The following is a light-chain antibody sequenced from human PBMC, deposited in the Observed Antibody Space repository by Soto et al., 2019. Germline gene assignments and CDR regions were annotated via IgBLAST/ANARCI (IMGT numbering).Light chain of an antibody. CDR3: QQYGSLPKT. CDR2: GAF. V-gene: IGKV3-20*01. J-gene: IGKJ1*01. CDR1: QSVSNNY. Sequence: EIVLTQSPGTLSLSPGERATLSCRASQSVSNNYLAWYQQKSGQAPRLLIYGAFSRANGIPVRFSGSASGTDFTLINSRLEPEDVAVYYCQQYGSLPKTFGQGTKVEIK.